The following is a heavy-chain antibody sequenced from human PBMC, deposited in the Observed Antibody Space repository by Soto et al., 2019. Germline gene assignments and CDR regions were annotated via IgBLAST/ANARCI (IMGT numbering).Heavy chain of an antibody. CDR1: GGTFSSYA. V-gene: IGHV1-69*01. Sequence: QVQLVQSGAEVKKPVSSVKVSCKASGGTFSSYAISWVRQAPGHGLEWMGGIIPIFGTANYAQKFQGRVTITADESTSTAYLELSSLRSEDTAVYYCARGPYGDYGDYYYGMDVWGQGTTVTVSS. J-gene: IGHJ6*02. CDR2: IIPIFGTA. D-gene: IGHD4-17*01. CDR3: ARGPYGDYGDYYYGMDV.